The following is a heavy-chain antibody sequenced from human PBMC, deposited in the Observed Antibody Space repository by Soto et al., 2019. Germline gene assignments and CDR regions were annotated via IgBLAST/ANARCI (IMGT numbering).Heavy chain of an antibody. CDR2: FDPDEAET. J-gene: IGHJ5*02. CDR1: GYTLNEVD. V-gene: IGHV1-24*01. Sequence: GASVKVSCKVSGYTLNEVDMHWVRQAPGKGLEWLGGFDPDEAETIYAQHFQGRVTMTEDTSTDTVYMELSSLRSEDTALYFCTTYHGDYNFDHWGQGTLVTVSS. CDR3: TTYHGDYNFDH. D-gene: IGHD4-17*01.